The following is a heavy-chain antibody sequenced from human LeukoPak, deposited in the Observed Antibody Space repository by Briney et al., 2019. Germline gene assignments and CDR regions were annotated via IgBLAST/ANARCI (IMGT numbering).Heavy chain of an antibody. CDR2: ISYDGSNK. D-gene: IGHD2-2*01. CDR3: ARGSCSSTSCNSPRGYYYYYYMDV. Sequence: SCAASGFTFSSYAMHWVRQAPGKGLEWVAVISYDGSNKYYADSVKGRFTISRDNSKNTLYLQMNSLRAEDTAVYYCARGSCSSTSCNSPRGYYYYYYMDVWGKGTTVTVSS. CDR1: GFTFSSYA. J-gene: IGHJ6*03. V-gene: IGHV3-30-3*01.